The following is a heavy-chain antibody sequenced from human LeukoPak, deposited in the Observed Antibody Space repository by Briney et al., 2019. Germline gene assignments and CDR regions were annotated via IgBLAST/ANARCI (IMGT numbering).Heavy chain of an antibody. CDR1: GGSFSDYY. V-gene: IGHV4-34*01. J-gene: IGHJ4*02. CDR3: ASHYSSGSYRYTGSFDS. Sequence: SETLSLTCAVYGGSFSDYYWSWIRQPPGKGLEWVGEINHSGTTNYSPSLKSRVSISVDTSKNQFSLKLNSVTAADAAMYYCASHYSSGSYRYTGSFDSWGQGMLVNVSS. D-gene: IGHD3-16*02. CDR2: INHSGTT.